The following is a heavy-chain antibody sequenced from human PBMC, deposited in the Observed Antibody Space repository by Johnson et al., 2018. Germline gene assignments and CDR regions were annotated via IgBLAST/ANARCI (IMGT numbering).Heavy chain of an antibody. CDR1: GFTFSSYW. D-gene: IGHD7-27*01. J-gene: IGHJ4*02. CDR3: ARGNWGSLDY. V-gene: IGHV3-74*02. CDR2: INTDGSIA. Sequence: VQLVESGGGLVQPGGSLRLYCAASGFTFSSYWMHWVRQAPGKGLVWVSRINTDGSIATYADSVTGRFTFSRDNVRNRLFLQMNSLTAEDTAMYYWARGNWGSLDYWVQGMLVTVSS.